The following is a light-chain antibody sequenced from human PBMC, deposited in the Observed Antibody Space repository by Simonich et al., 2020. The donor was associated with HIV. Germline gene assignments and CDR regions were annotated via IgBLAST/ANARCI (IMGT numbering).Light chain of an antibody. CDR3: TSYATITTRWV. J-gene: IGLJ3*02. Sequence: QSALTQPASLSGSPGQSTTISSTGTSSDIRADNYVSWYQQHPGKAPKLLIYDVINRPSGVSNRFAGSKSGNTASLTISGLQVEDEAVYYCTSYATITTRWVFGGGTKLTVL. V-gene: IGLV2-14*03. CDR1: SSDIRADNY. CDR2: DVI.